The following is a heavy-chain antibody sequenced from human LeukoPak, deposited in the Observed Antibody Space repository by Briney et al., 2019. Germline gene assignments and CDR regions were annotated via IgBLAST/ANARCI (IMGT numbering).Heavy chain of an antibody. CDR3: AKEGGYSYNIDY. J-gene: IGHJ4*02. Sequence: PGGSLRLSCAASGFTFSSYSMSWVRQAPGKGLEWVSAISGSGGSTYYADSVKGRFTISRDNTKNTLYLQMNSLRDEDTAVYYCAKEGGYSYNIDYWGQGTLVTVSS. CDR1: GFTFSSYS. V-gene: IGHV3-23*01. D-gene: IGHD5-18*01. CDR2: ISGSGGST.